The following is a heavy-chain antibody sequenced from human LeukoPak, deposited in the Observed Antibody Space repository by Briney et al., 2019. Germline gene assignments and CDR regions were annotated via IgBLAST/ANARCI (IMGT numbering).Heavy chain of an antibody. V-gene: IGHV1-24*01. CDR1: GYTLTELS. Sequence: AASVKVSCKVSGYTLTELSMRWVRQAPGKGLEWMGGFDPEDGETIYAQKFQGRVTMTEDTSTDTAYMELSSLRSEDTAVYYCATDRGIAAEPFDYWGQGTLVTVSS. CDR3: ATDRGIAAEPFDY. CDR2: FDPEDGET. D-gene: IGHD6-13*01. J-gene: IGHJ4*02.